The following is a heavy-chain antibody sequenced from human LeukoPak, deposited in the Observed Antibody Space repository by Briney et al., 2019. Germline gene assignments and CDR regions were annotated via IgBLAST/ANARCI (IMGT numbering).Heavy chain of an antibody. J-gene: IGHJ4*02. CDR1: GGPISSYY. D-gene: IGHD2-8*02. CDR3: AGHHPRNTVDF. V-gene: IGHV4-59*08. CDR2: ISDIGSI. Sequence: SETLSLTCTVSGGPISSYYWSWIRQPPGKGLEWIAYISDIGSINYNPSLKSRVTISLDTSKNQFSLKLSSVTAADTAVYYCAGHHPRNTVDFWGQGTLVTVSS.